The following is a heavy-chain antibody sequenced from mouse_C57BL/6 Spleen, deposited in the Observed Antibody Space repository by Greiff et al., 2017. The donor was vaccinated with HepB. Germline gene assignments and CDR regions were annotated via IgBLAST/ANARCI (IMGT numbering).Heavy chain of an antibody. CDR2: IYPGDGDT. CDR1: GYAFTSSW. V-gene: IGHV1-82*01. J-gene: IGHJ2*01. Sequence: QVQLQQSGPELVKPWASVKISCTASGYAFTSSWHYWVMRRPGKGLEWIGRIYPGDGDTNYNGNFKSKATLTADTSSSTSYMQLSRLTSEDSAVYFCARSLITGVSLDYWGQGTTLTVSS. CDR3: ARSLITGVSLDY. D-gene: IGHD1-1*01.